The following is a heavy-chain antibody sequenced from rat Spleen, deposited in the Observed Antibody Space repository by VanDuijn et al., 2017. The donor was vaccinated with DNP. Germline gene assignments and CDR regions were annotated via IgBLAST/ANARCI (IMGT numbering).Heavy chain of an antibody. V-gene: IGHV5-19*01. J-gene: IGHJ4*01. CDR2: ISPSGGSP. D-gene: IGHD1-2*01. Sequence: EVQLVESGGGLVQPGRSLKLSCAASGFTFNYDMAWVRQAPTKGLEWVASISPSGGSPYYREPVKGRFTISRDNAKSTLYLQMDSLRSEDTATYYCSRIIAAAGSYAMDAWGQGTSVTVSS. CDR3: SRIIAAAGSYAMDA. CDR1: GFTFNYD.